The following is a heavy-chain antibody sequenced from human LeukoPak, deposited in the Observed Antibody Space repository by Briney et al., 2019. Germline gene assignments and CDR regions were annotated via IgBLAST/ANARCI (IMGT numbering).Heavy chain of an antibody. CDR1: GFSFSRYN. V-gene: IGHV3-21*01. D-gene: IGHD2-15*01. CDR2: ISSSPSYI. Sequence: GGSLRLSCAASGFSFSRYNMNWVRQAPGKGLEWVSSISSSPSYIYYADSVKGRFTISRDNGNNSLFLEMTSLRADDTAVYYCARGFCSGGTCYRITGTFDVWGHGTMVSVSS. J-gene: IGHJ3*01. CDR3: ARGFCSGGTCYRITGTFDV.